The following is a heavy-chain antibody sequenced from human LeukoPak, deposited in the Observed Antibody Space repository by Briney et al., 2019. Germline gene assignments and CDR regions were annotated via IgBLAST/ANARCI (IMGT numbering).Heavy chain of an antibody. D-gene: IGHD6-19*01. CDR1: GYTFTSYG. Sequence: ASVKVSCKASGYTFTSYGINWVRQATGQGLEWMGWMNPNSGNTGYAQKFQGRVTMTRNTSISTAYMELSSLRSEDTAVYYCARAVAGPTQFDYWGQGTLVTVSS. V-gene: IGHV1-8*02. CDR3: ARAVAGPTQFDY. J-gene: IGHJ4*02. CDR2: MNPNSGNT.